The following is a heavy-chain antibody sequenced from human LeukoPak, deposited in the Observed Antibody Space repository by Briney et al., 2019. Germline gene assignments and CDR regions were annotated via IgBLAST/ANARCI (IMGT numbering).Heavy chain of an antibody. D-gene: IGHD1-1*01. J-gene: IGHJ4*02. CDR3: ARGGTTGTTDY. Sequence: PGGSLRLSCAASGFTFSSYSMNWVRQAPGKGLEWVSYISSSSSTIYYADSVKGRFTISRDNAKNSLYLQMNSLRAEDTAVYYCARGGTTGTTDYWGQGTLVTVSS. V-gene: IGHV3-48*01. CDR2: ISSSSSTI. CDR1: GFTFSSYS.